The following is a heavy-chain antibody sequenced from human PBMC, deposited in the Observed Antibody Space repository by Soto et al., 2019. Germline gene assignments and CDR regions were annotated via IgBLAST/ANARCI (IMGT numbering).Heavy chain of an antibody. J-gene: IGHJ4*02. D-gene: IGHD6-19*01. CDR2: ISGSGSST. CDR3: AKGYNSGWSFFDF. CDR1: GFTFSSYA. V-gene: IGHV3-23*01. Sequence: GGSLRLSCAASGFTFSSYAMSWVRQAPGEGLEWVSAISGSGSSTYYADSMKGRFTISRDNSKNTVYLQMNSLRAEDTALYYCAKGYNSGWSFFDFWGQGTLVTVSS.